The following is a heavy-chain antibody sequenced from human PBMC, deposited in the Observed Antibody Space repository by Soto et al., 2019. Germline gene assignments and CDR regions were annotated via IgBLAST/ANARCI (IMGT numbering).Heavy chain of an antibody. Sequence: QVKLQESGPGLVKPSETLSLNCTVSGGSIGSGTYYCSWIRQPPGKGLEWIGHINYSGSTNYNPSLKSRVTILLDTSKNQFSLKLTSLTAADTAVYYCATSTGWPGFDYWGQGALVTVSS. V-gene: IGHV4-61*01. CDR1: GGSIGSGTYY. CDR2: INYSGST. CDR3: ATSTGWPGFDY. J-gene: IGHJ4*02. D-gene: IGHD2-8*02.